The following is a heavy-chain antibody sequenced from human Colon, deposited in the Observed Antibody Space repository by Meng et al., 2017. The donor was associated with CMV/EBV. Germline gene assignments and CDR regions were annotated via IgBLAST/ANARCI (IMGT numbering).Heavy chain of an antibody. CDR2: IRSKAYGGTT. V-gene: IGHV3-49*04. CDR1: GFTFSSYA. CDR3: TRGVYCSSTSCYV. D-gene: IGHD2-2*01. Sequence: GESLKISCAGSGFTFSSYALTWVRQAPGKGLEWVGFIRSKAYGGTTEYAASVKGRFTISRDDSKSIAYLQMNSLKTEDTAVYYCTRGVYCSSTSCYVWGQGTLVTVSS. J-gene: IGHJ4*02.